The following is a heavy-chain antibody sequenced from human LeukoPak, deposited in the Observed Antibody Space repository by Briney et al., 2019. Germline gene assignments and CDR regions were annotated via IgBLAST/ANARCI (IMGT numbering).Heavy chain of an antibody. V-gene: IGHV1-8*01. CDR3: TRGGPVAGTHKYFQH. CDR2: MNPNNGNT. D-gene: IGHD6-19*01. CDR1: GYTFTSYD. Sequence: ASVKVSCKASGYTFTSYDINWVRQATGQGLEWMGWMNPNNGNTDYAQKFQGRVTLTRNTSISTAYMELSSLRSEDTAMYYRTRGGPVAGTHKYFQHWGQGTLVTVSS. J-gene: IGHJ1*01.